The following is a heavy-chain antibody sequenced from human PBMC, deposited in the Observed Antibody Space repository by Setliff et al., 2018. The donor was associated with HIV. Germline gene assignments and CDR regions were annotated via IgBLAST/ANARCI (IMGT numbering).Heavy chain of an antibody. CDR2: ISTSGGAA. V-gene: IGHV3-21*01. D-gene: IGHD6-19*01. CDR1: GFTFSNHV. CDR3: ARAVHSGWYYFDY. J-gene: IGHJ4*02. Sequence: CAASGFTFSNHVMNWVRQAPGKGLEWVSAISTSGGAADYADSVKGRFTISRDNAKNSLYLQMNSLRAEDTAVYYCARAVHSGWYYFDYWGQGTLVTVSS.